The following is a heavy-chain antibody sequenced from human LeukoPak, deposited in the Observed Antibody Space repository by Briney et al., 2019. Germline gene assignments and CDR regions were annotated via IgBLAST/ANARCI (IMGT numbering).Heavy chain of an antibody. CDR3: ARDGNPSYYFDY. CDR1: GFTFSSYS. Sequence: GGSLRLSCAASGFTFSSYSMNWVRQAPGKGLEWVSSISSSSSYIYYADSVKGRFTISRDNAKNSLYLQMNSLRAEDTAVYYCARDGNPSYYFDYWGQGTLVTVSS. V-gene: IGHV3-21*01. CDR2: ISSSSSYI. D-gene: IGHD4-23*01. J-gene: IGHJ4*02.